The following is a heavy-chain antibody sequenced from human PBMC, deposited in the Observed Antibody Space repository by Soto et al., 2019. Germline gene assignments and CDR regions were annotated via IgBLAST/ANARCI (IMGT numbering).Heavy chain of an antibody. V-gene: IGHV3-30-3*01. Sequence: PGGSLRLSCAASGFTFSSYAMHWVRQAPGKGLEWVAVISYDGSNKYYADSVKGRFTISRDNSKNTLYLQMNSLRAEDTAVYYCARDREIGYYYYGMDVWGQGTTVTVSS. CDR2: ISYDGSNK. D-gene: IGHD1-26*01. CDR1: GFTFSSYA. J-gene: IGHJ6*02. CDR3: ARDREIGYYYYGMDV.